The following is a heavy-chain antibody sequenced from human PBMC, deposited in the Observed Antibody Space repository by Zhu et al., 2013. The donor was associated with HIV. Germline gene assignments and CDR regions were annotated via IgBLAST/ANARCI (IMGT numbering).Heavy chain of an antibody. Sequence: QVQLVQSGAEVKKPGASVKVSCKASGYTFNTYHINWVRQATGQGLEWMGWMNPNTGNTGYAQRFQGRVTMTRNTSINTVYMELSSLRSEDTALYYCARGNFLYDFDSSGFYSHWGQGTLVTVSA. CDR3: ARGNFLYDFDSSGFYSH. CDR1: GYTFNTYH. J-gene: IGHJ4*02. V-gene: IGHV1-8*01. CDR2: MNPNTGNT. D-gene: IGHD3-22*01.